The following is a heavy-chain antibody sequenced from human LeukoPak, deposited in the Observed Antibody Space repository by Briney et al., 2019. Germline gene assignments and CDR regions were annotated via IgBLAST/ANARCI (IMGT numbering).Heavy chain of an antibody. CDR3: ARELYGGKSDY. CDR1: GGTFSSYA. D-gene: IGHD4-23*01. V-gene: IGHV1-69*05. J-gene: IGHJ4*02. CDR2: IIPIFGTA. Sequence: SVKVSCKASGGTFSSYAISWVRQAPGQGLEWMRRIIPIFGTANYAQKFQGRVTITTDESTSTAYMELSSLRSEDTAVYYCARELYGGKSDYWGQGTLVTVSS.